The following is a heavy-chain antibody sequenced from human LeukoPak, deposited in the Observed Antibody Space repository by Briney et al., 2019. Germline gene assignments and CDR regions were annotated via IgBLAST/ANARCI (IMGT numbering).Heavy chain of an antibody. Sequence: GGSLRLSCAASGFTFSSYEMNWVRQAPGKGLEWVSYISSSGSTIYYADSVKGRFTISRDNAKNSLYLQMNSLRAEDTAVYYCARGRRGSLYYDSSGYPLWGYYFDYWGQGTLVTVSS. CDR1: GFTFSSYE. D-gene: IGHD3-22*01. CDR2: ISSSGSTI. CDR3: ARGRRGSLYYDSSGYPLWGYYFDY. V-gene: IGHV3-48*03. J-gene: IGHJ4*02.